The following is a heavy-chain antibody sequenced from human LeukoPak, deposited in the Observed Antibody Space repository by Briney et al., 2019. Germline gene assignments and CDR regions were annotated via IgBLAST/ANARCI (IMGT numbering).Heavy chain of an antibody. Sequence: GGSLRLSCAASGFTFSSYAMHWVRQAPGKGLEWVAVISYDGSNKYYADSVKGRFTISRDNSKNTLYLQMNSLRAEDTAVYYCASYGGNFWGQGTLVTVSS. D-gene: IGHD4-23*01. CDR3: ASYGGNF. CDR2: ISYDGSNK. CDR1: GFTFSSYA. J-gene: IGHJ4*02. V-gene: IGHV3-30*04.